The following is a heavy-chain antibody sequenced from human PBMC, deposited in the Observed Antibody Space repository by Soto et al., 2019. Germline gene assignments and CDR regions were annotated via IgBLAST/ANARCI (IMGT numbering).Heavy chain of an antibody. D-gene: IGHD5-12*01. J-gene: IGHJ4*02. CDR1: GGRFSSYA. CDR3: ARPNYRYSGNFPFDS. CDR2: ITAIFGTA. V-gene: IGHV1-69*13. Sequence: SVKVSCKASGGRFSSYAISWVRLAPGQGLEWMGGITAIFGTANYAQKFQGRVTITADESTSTAYMELSSLRSEDTGVYFCARPNYRYSGNFPFDSWGQGILVTVSS.